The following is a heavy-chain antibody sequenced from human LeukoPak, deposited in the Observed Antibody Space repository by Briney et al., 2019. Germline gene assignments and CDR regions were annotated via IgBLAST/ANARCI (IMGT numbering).Heavy chain of an antibody. J-gene: IGHJ4*02. D-gene: IGHD3-22*01. CDR1: RGTFSKYA. CDR3: ARDDDRAREIDY. V-gene: IGHV1-69*04. Sequence: GASVKVSCKASRGTFSKYAISWARQAPGQGLEWMGRIIPILNITHYAQKFQGRVTIAADKSTSTAYMELSSLRSEDTVVYYCARDDDRAREIDYWGQGTLVTVSS. CDR2: IIPILNIT.